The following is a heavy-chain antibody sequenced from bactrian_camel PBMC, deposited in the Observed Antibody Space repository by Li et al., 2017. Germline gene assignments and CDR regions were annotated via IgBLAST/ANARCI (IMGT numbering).Heavy chain of an antibody. J-gene: IGHJ4*01. D-gene: IGHD4*01. Sequence: HVQLVESGGGSVQAGGSLTLSCLASGYTVTAYCMGWVRQAPGKEREGVARIGSDGWITYADSVKGRFTISKDTAKNTLYLQMNSLMPEDTAVYYCLHVNSESGWGQGTQVTVS. CDR2: IGSDGWI. V-gene: IGHV3S55*01. CDR3: LHVNSESG. CDR1: GYTVTAYC.